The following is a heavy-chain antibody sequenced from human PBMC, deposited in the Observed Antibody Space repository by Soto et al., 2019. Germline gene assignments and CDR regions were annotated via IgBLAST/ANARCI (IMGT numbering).Heavy chain of an antibody. J-gene: IGHJ6*02. D-gene: IGHD3-22*01. V-gene: IGHV2-5*02. CDR1: GFSLSTSGVG. CDR2: IYWDDDK. CDR3: ARYFYESSDYSPWDYGMDV. Sequence: QITLKESGPTLVKPTQTLTLTCTLSGFSLSTSGVGVGWIRQTPETALEWLALIYWDDDKRYSPSLKSRLTITKDTYKNQVVLTMTNMDPVDTATYYCARYFYESSDYSPWDYGMDVWGQGTTVTVSS.